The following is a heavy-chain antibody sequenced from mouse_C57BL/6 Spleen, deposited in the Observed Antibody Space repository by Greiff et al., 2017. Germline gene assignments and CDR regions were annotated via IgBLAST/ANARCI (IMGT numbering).Heavy chain of an antibody. CDR1: GFTFSDYG. V-gene: IGHV5-17*01. CDR3: ARGGYYAMDY. J-gene: IGHJ4*01. CDR2: ISSGSSTN. Sequence: EVKLVESGGGLVKPGGSLKLSCAASGFTFSDYGMHWVRQAPEKGLEWVAYISSGSSTNYYADTVKGRFTISRDNAKNTLFLQMTSLRSEDAAMYYCARGGYYAMDYWGQGTSVTVSS.